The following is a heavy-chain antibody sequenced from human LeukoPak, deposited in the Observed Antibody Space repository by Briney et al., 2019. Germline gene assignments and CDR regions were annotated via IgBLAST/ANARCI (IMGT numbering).Heavy chain of an antibody. Sequence: PSETLSLTCTVSGFSISSGGYYWRWIRQHPGKGLEWIGYIYYSGSTYYNPSLKSRVTISVDTSKNQFSLKLSSVTAADTAVYYCARGSPHWFDRWGQGTLVTVSS. J-gene: IGHJ5*02. V-gene: IGHV4-31*03. CDR1: GFSISSGGYY. CDR3: ARGSPHWFDR. CDR2: IYYSGST.